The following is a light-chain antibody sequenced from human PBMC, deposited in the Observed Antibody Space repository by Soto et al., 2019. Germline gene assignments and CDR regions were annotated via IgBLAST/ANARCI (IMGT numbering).Light chain of an antibody. CDR3: SSHAGRGTVV. CDR1: SSDVGKYNL. J-gene: IGLJ7*01. CDR2: EAT. Sequence: QSVLTQPASVSGSPGQSITISCTGTSSDVGKYNLVSWYQQHPGKAPKLMIYEATKRPSGVSNRFSASKSGNTASLTISGLQAEDEADYYCSSHAGRGTVVFGGGTQLTVL. V-gene: IGLV2-23*01.